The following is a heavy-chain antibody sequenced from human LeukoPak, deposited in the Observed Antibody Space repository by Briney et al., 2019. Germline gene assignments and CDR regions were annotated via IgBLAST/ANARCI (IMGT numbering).Heavy chain of an antibody. D-gene: IGHD6-19*01. CDR3: VKDFSDWYGSVVYFDY. CDR2: ISGSGSST. CDR1: GITFSIFG. Sequence: PGGSLRLSCVASGITFSIFGMNWVRQAPGKGLEWVSVISGSGSSTYYSDSVKGRFTISRDNSKNTLYLQMSSLRAEDTAIYYCVKDFSDWYGSVVYFDYWGQGTLVTVSS. V-gene: IGHV3-23*01. J-gene: IGHJ4*02.